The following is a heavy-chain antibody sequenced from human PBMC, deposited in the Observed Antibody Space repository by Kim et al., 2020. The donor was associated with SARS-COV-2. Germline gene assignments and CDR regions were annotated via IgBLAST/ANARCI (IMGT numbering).Heavy chain of an antibody. CDR1: GFTFSSYS. CDR3: ARGRIAAAGPMFDP. CDR2: ISSSSSHI. V-gene: IGHV3-21*01. J-gene: IGHJ5*02. D-gene: IGHD6-13*01. Sequence: GGSLRLSCAASGFTFSSYSMNWVRQAPGKGLEWVSSISSSSSHIYYADSVKGPFTISRDNAKNSLYLQMTSLRAEDTAVYLCARGRIAAAGPMFDPWGQGTMVTVSS.